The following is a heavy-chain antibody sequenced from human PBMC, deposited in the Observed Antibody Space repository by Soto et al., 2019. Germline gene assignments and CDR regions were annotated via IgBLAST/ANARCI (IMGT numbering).Heavy chain of an antibody. D-gene: IGHD6-13*01. J-gene: IGHJ5*02. Sequence: PSEPLSLTWTVSGGSISSGGYYWSWIRQHPGKGLEWIGYIYYSGSTYYNPSPKSRVTISVDTSKNQFSLKLSSVTAADTAVYYCARGSIAAASGFDPWGQGTLVPGFS. CDR2: IYYSGST. CDR1: GGSISSGGYY. CDR3: ARGSIAAASGFDP. V-gene: IGHV4-31*02.